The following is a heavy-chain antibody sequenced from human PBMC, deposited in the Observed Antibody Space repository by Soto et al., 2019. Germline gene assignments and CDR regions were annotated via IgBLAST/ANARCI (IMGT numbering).Heavy chain of an antibody. CDR1: GYTFTSFD. J-gene: IGHJ5*02. CDR2: MNPKSGAT. V-gene: IGHV1-8*01. D-gene: IGHD1-26*01. Sequence: ASVKVSCKASGYTFTSFDINWVRQATGQGLEWMGWMNPKSGATGYAQKLQGRVTMTRDTSITTAYMELSGLRPEDTAVYYCARGQRGGSYVDPWGQGTPVTVSS. CDR3: ARGQRGGSYVDP.